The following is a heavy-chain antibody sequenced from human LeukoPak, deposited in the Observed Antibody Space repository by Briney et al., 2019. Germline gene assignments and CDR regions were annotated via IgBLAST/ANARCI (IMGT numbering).Heavy chain of an antibody. CDR1: GFTFSTYA. CDR3: ASGSYYEDYFDY. Sequence: GGSLRLSRAASGFTFSTYAMSWVRQAPGKGLEWVSGISDSGVRTHYADSVKGRFTISRDNSKNTLYLQMNSLRAEDTAVYHCASGSYYEDYFDYWGQGILVTVSS. D-gene: IGHD1-26*01. V-gene: IGHV3-23*01. CDR2: ISDSGVRT. J-gene: IGHJ4*02.